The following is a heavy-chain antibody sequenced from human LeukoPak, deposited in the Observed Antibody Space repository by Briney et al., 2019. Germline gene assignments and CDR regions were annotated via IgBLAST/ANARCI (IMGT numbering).Heavy chain of an antibody. J-gene: IGHJ3*02. V-gene: IGHV1-69*06. CDR3: ARGGLPSSSWYSAFDI. D-gene: IGHD6-13*01. CDR1: GGTFSSYA. Sequence: ASVKVSCKASGGTFSSYAISWVRQAPGQGLEWMGGIIPIFGTASYAQKFQGRVTITADKSTSTAYMELSSLRSEDTAVYYCARGGLPSSSWYSAFDIWGQGTMVTVSS. CDR2: IIPIFGTA.